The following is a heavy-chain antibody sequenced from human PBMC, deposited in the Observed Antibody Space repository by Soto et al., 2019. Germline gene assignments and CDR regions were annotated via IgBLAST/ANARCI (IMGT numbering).Heavy chain of an antibody. CDR2: INPATGAA. V-gene: IGHV1-2*02. CDR1: GYPVTAYY. CDR3: AGGGGVGVAGSAAFDM. J-gene: IGHJ3*02. Sequence: QLHLVQSGAVVKKPGASVTVSCSASGYPVTAYYMHWVRQAPGRGLEWMGGINPATGAAKYTQTSRGRVTMTRDTSPSTVFMELGGLTSEATAVFSWAGGGGVGVAGSAAFDMWGQGTLVTVSS. D-gene: IGHD3-3*01.